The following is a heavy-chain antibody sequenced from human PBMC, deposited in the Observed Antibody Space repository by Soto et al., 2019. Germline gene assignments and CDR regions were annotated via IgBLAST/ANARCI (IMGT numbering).Heavy chain of an antibody. CDR1: GDSVSSNSAA. V-gene: IGHV6-1*01. CDR3: ARLDHWNRNYHHYGMAV. Sequence: SQTLSLTCAISGDSVSSNSAAWNWIRQSPSRGLEWLGRTYYRSKWYNDYAVSVKSRITINPDTSKNQFSLQLNSVTPEDTAVYYCARLDHWNRNYHHYGMAVWGQGTTVTVSS. D-gene: IGHD1-1*01. CDR2: TYYRSKWYN. J-gene: IGHJ6*02.